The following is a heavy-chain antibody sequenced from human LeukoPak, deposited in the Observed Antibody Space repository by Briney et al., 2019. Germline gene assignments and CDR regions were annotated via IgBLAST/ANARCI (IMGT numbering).Heavy chain of an antibody. V-gene: IGHV3-20*04. D-gene: IGHD3-22*01. CDR3: ARGGYYDSSGYSRYFDY. Sequence: GGSLRLSCAASGFTFDDYGMSWVRQAPGKGLEWVSGINWNGGSTGYADSVKGRFTISRDNAKNSLYLQMNSLRAEDTALYYCARGGYYDSSGYSRYFDYWGQGTLVTVSS. CDR1: GFTFDDYG. CDR2: INWNGGST. J-gene: IGHJ4*02.